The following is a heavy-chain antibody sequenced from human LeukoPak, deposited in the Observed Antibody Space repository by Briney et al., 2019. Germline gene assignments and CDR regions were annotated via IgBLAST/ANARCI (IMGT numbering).Heavy chain of an antibody. V-gene: IGHV1-46*01. Sequence: GASVKVSCKASGYTFTSYYIHWVRQAPGQGLEWMGIINPSAESTIYAQKFQGRVTMTRDTSTSTVYMELSSLRSEDTAMYYCARDVVGDLTFDYWGQGTLVTVSS. CDR1: GYTFTSYY. CDR3: ARDVVGDLTFDY. CDR2: INPSAEST. J-gene: IGHJ4*02. D-gene: IGHD3-16*01.